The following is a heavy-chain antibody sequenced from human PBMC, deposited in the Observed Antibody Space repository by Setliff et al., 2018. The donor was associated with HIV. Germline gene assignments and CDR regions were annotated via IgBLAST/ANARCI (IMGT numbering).Heavy chain of an antibody. CDR3: ARAMVPDSSGYYRPPAFDI. CDR1: GFTVSSNY. D-gene: IGHD3-22*01. V-gene: IGHV3-53*01. Sequence: PGESLKISCAASGFTVSSNYMSWVRQAPGKGLEWVSVIYSGGSTYYADSVKGRFTISRDNSKNTLYLQMNSLRAEDTAVYYCARAMVPDSSGYYRPPAFDIWG. CDR2: IYSGGST. J-gene: IGHJ3*02.